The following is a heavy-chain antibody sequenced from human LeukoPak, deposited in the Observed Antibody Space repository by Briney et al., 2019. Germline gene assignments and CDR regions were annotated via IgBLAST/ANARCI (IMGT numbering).Heavy chain of an antibody. CDR3: ARDPLLSGWYYFDY. J-gene: IGHJ4*02. Sequence: ASVKVSCKASGYTFTGYYVHWVRQAPGQGLEWMGWINPNSGGTNYAQKFQGSVTMTRDTSIRTAYMELSRLRSDDTAVYYCARDPLLSGWYYFDYWGQGTLVTVSS. CDR1: GYTFTGYY. CDR2: INPNSGGT. V-gene: IGHV1-2*02. D-gene: IGHD6-19*01.